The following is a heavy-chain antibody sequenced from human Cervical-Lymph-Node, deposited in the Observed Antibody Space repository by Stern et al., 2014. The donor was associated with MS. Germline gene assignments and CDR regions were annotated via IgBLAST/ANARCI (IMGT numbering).Heavy chain of an antibody. J-gene: IGHJ6*02. CDR2: IIPMLGTV. CDR3: ARSRERYYDGSGPRGYNYYGMDV. V-gene: IGHV1-69*04. Sequence: VQLVQSGAEVKKPGSSVKVSCEASAGTFSGYAISWVRQTPGRGLEWLGRIIPMLGTVAYAHKFQGRVTLSADRSTKTAYMELSRLRSEDTAVYYCARSRERYYDGSGPRGYNYYGMDVWGHGTTVTLSS. D-gene: IGHD3-10*01. CDR1: AGTFSGYA.